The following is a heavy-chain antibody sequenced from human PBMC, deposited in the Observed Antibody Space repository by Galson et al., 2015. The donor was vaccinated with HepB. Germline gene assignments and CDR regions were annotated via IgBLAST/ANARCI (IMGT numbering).Heavy chain of an antibody. D-gene: IGHD1-26*01. V-gene: IGHV1-2*02. Sequence: SVKVSCKASKYTFSDYYIHWVRQAPGQGLGWMGWIFPNSGGTTYAQVFQGRVTLTSDTSINTAYMYLSSLTSDDTAVYYCARGRSKWELLRDYFDYWGQGTLVTVSS. CDR1: KYTFSDYY. CDR3: ARGRSKWELLRDYFDY. J-gene: IGHJ4*02. CDR2: IFPNSGGT.